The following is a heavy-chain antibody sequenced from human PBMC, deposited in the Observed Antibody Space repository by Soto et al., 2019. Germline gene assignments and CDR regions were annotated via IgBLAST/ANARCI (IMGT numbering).Heavy chain of an antibody. J-gene: IGHJ4*02. CDR1: GYTFTSYD. CDR3: ARQTAIETNYFDY. CDR2: MNPSSGNT. V-gene: IGHV1-8*01. D-gene: IGHD2-21*01. Sequence: ASVKVSCKASGYTFTSYDINWVRQATGQGLEWMGRMNPSSGNTGYAQKFQGRVTMTRNTSTSTVYMELSSLRSEDTAVYYCARQTAIETNYFDYWGQGTLVTVSS.